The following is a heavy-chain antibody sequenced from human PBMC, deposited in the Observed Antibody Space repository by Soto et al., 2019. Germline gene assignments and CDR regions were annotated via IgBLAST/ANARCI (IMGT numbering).Heavy chain of an antibody. J-gene: IGHJ3*02. V-gene: IGHV1-46*02. Sequence: SANVSCKASGDGFNCHYMHSVRHALEQGQQWSAIVNPSGGSTSYAQKFQGRVTMTRDPSTSRAYMELSSLTSEDAAVYYCARGAHPNTKRGFLEWLSYHDAFDIWAQGS. CDR3: ARGAHPNTKRGFLEWLSYHDAFDI. CDR1: GDGFNCHY. D-gene: IGHD3-3*01. CDR2: VNPSGGST.